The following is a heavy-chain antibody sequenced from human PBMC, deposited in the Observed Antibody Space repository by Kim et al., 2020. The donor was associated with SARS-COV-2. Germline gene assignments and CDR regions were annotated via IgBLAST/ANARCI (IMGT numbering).Heavy chain of an antibody. CDR1: GGSISSSSYY. D-gene: IGHD2-15*01. CDR2: IYYSGST. V-gene: IGHV4-39*01. J-gene: IGHJ6*02. CDR3: ARPGGYCSGGSCFPAYYYYGMDV. Sequence: SETLSLTCTVSGGSISSSSYYWGWIRQPPGKGLEWIGSIYYSGSTYYNPSLKSRVTISVDTSKNQFSLKLSSVTAADTAVYYCARPGGYCSGGSCFPAYYYYGMDVWGQGTTVTVSS.